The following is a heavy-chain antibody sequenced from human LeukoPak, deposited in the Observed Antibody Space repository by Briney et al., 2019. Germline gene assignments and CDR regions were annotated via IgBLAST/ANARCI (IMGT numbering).Heavy chain of an antibody. Sequence: GGSLRLSCAASGYTFSSYGMHWVRQAPGKGLEWVAVIWYDGSNKYYADSVKGRFTISRDNSKNTLSLQMNSLRAEDTAGYYCARGYYYYYGMDVWGQGTTVTVSS. V-gene: IGHV3-33*01. J-gene: IGHJ6*02. CDR3: ARGYYYYYGMDV. CDR2: IWYDGSNK. CDR1: GYTFSSYG.